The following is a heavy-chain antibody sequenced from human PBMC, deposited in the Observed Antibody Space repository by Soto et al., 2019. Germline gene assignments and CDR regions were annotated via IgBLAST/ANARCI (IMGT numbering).Heavy chain of an antibody. V-gene: IGHV4-31*03. CDR2: IYYSGST. D-gene: IGHD3-9*01. Sequence: QVQLQESGPGLVKPSQTLSLTCTVSGGSISSGGYYWSWIRQHPGKGLEWIGYIYYSGSTYYNPSLKSRVTISVDTSKNRCSLKLSSVTAADTAVYYCARGPYYDILTGYSPLGFYGMDVWGQGTTVTVSS. CDR1: GGSISSGGYY. J-gene: IGHJ6*02. CDR3: ARGPYYDILTGYSPLGFYGMDV.